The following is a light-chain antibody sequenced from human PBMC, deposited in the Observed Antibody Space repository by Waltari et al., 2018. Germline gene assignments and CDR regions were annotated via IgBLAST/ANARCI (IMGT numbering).Light chain of an antibody. V-gene: IGLV2-8*01. CDR3: SSYAGSNSVV. J-gene: IGLJ2*01. Sequence: QSALTQPPSASGSPGQSVTISCTGTSSDVGGYNYVSWYQQHPGKAPKLMIYEVSKRPSGVPDRFSGSKSGNTPSLTVSRLQAEDEADYYCSSYAGSNSVVFGGGTKLTVL. CDR1: SSDVGGYNY. CDR2: EVS.